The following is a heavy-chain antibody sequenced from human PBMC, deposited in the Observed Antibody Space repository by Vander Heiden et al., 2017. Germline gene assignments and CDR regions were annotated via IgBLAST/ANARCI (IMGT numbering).Heavy chain of an antibody. D-gene: IGHD5-18*01. CDR2: ISSSGSTI. J-gene: IGHJ4*02. V-gene: IGHV3-48*03. CDR3: ARGLLWSSRGYFDY. Sequence: EVQLVESGGGLVQPGGSLRLSCAASGFTFSSYEMNWVRQAAGKGLEWVSYISSSGSTIYYADSVKGRFTISRDNAKNSLYLQMNSLRAEDTAVYYCARGLLWSSRGYFDYWGQGTLVTVSS. CDR1: GFTFSSYE.